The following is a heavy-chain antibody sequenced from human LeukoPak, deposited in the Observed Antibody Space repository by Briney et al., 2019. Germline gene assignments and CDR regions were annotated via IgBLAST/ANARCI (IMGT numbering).Heavy chain of an antibody. J-gene: IGHJ4*02. CDR1: GFSFSGHW. CDR3: ARGPNSNWSGLDF. D-gene: IGHD6-6*01. Sequence: GGSLRLSRTASGFSFSGHWMHWARQLPGKGLVWVSRISPTGSTTSYADSVKGRFTVSRDNAKNTLYLQVNNLRAEDTAVYYCARGPNSNWSGLDFWGQGTLLTVSS. CDR2: ISPTGSTT. V-gene: IGHV3-74*01.